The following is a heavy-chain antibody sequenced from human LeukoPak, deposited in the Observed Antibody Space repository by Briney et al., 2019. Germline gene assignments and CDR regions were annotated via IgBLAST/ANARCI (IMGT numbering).Heavy chain of an antibody. CDR2: ISSGSSYT. J-gene: IGHJ4*02. Sequence: GGSLRLSCAASGFTLSDYYMNWIRQAPGKGLEWVSYISSGSSYTNYADSVKGRFTISRDNAKNSLYLHMNSLRAEDTAVYYCARTPEGENSYGYSGNFDYWGQGTLVTVSS. CDR1: GFTLSDYY. V-gene: IGHV3-11*06. CDR3: ARTPEGENSYGYSGNFDY. D-gene: IGHD5-18*01.